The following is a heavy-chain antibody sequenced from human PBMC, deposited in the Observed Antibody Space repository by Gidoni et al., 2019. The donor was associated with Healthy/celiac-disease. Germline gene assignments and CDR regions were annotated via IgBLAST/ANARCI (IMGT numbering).Heavy chain of an antibody. CDR2: IYHSGST. CDR1: GGSISSGGYS. Sequence: QLQLQESGSGLVKPSQTLSLTGAVSGGSISSGGYSWSWIRQPPGKGLEWIGYIYHSGSTYYNPSLKSRVTISVDRSKNQFSLKLSSVTAADTAVYYCARISLATGIHAFDIWGQGTMVTVSS. D-gene: IGHD1-26*01. J-gene: IGHJ3*02. V-gene: IGHV4-30-2*01. CDR3: ARISLATGIHAFDI.